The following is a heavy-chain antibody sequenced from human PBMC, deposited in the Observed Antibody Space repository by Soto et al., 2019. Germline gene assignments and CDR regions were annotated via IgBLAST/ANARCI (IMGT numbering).Heavy chain of an antibody. J-gene: IGHJ5*02. CDR1: VFRVSSYA. CDR3: AKGRDTAMVPRPFDP. D-gene: IGHD5-18*01. Sequence: PRGPLRLAFSASVFRVSSYAMGWVRPDPGKGLEWVSAISGSGGSTYYADSVKGRFTISRDNSKNTLYLQMNSLRAEDTAVYYCAKGRDTAMVPRPFDPWGQGTLVTGSS. CDR2: ISGSGGST. V-gene: IGHV3-23*01.